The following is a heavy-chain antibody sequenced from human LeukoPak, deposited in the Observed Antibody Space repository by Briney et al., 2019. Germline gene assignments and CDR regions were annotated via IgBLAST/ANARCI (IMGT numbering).Heavy chain of an antibody. J-gene: IGHJ4*02. CDR1: DFIVSSNY. D-gene: IGHD2-2*01. CDR2: IHTGGST. CDR3: ARGSSSSWYFDY. V-gene: IGHV3-53*04. Sequence: QPGGSLRLSCAVSDFIVSSNYMSWVRQAPGKGLQWVSVIHTGGSTYYADSVKGRFTISRQNSKNTLYLQMNSLTPEDTAVYYCARGSSSSWYFDYWGQGTLVTVSS.